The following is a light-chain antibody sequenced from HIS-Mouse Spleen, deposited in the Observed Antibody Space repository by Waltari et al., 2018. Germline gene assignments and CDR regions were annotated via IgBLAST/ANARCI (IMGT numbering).Light chain of an antibody. J-gene: IGLJ1*01. CDR1: SRDVGRYNR. CDR2: EVS. V-gene: IGLV2-18*02. Sequence: QSALTQPPSVSGSPGPSVTISCTGTSRDVGRYNRVYWYQQPPGTAPTLMIYEVSNRPSGVPDRFSGSKSGNTASLTISGLQAEDEADYYCSSYTSSSTVFGTGTKVTVL. CDR3: SSYTSSSTV.